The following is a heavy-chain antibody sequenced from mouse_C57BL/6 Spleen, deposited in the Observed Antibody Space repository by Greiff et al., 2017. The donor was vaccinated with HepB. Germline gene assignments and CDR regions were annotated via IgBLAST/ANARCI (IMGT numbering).Heavy chain of an antibody. CDR1: GYTFTDYN. D-gene: IGHD1-1*01. Sequence: EVQLQQSGPELVKPGASVKIPCKASGYTFTDYNMDWVKQSHGKSLEWIGDINPNNGGTIYNQKFKGKATLTVDKSSSTAYMELRSLTSEDTAVYYCARVRLLLRYYFDYWGQGTTLTVSS. J-gene: IGHJ2*01. V-gene: IGHV1-18*01. CDR2: INPNNGGT. CDR3: ARVRLLLRYYFDY.